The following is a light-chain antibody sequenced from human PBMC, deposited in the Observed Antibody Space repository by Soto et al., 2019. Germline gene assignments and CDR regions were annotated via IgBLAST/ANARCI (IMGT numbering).Light chain of an antibody. CDR3: QQYGSSPET. J-gene: IGKJ1*01. CDR2: GAS. Sequence: EIVLTQSPGTLSLSPGARATLSCRASQSVSSSYLAWYQQKPGQAPRLLIYGASSRATGIPDRFSGSGSGTDFTLTISILEPEDLAVYYCQQYGSSPETFGQGNKVESK. V-gene: IGKV3-20*01. CDR1: QSVSSSY.